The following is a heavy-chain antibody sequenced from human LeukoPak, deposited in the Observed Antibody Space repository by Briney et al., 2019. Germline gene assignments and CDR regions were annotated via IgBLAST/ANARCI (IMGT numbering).Heavy chain of an antibody. J-gene: IGHJ4*02. CDR3: ARGFSSSWSAFDY. D-gene: IGHD6-13*01. Sequence: KPGGSLRLSCAASGFTFSTYSMNWVRQAPGKGLEWVSSISSSSTYIYYADSVKGRFTISRDNAKNSLYLQMSSLSAEDTAIYYCARGFSSSWSAFDYWAREPWSPSPQ. CDR1: GFTFSTYS. CDR2: ISSSSTYI. V-gene: IGHV3-21*04.